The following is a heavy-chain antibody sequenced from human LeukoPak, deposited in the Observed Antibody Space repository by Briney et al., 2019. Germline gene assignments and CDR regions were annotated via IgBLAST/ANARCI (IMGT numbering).Heavy chain of an antibody. V-gene: IGHV3-53*01. CDR1: GFTVSTNY. J-gene: IGHJ6*02. D-gene: IGHD1-26*01. Sequence: GGSLGLSCAASGFTVSTNYMTWVRQAPGKGLEWVSVIYSGGNTYYADSVKGRFTISRDNSKNTLYLQMNSLRAEDTAVYYCARIKSGIDFWGQGTTVTVSS. CDR3: ARIKSGIDF. CDR2: IYSGGNT.